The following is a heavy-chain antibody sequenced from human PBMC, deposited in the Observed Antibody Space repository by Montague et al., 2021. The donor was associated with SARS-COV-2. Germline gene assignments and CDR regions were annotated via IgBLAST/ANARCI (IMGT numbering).Heavy chain of an antibody. D-gene: IGHD1-20*01. Sequence: YLTCTVSGGSISGYYWSWFRQSAGKGLEWIGRIYNSGSTSYNPSLKSRVTMSVDTSKNQFSLKPSSVTAADTVVYYCVRDQGRSNWNYPDYWGQGTLVTVSS. CDR3: VRDQGRSNWNYPDY. J-gene: IGHJ4*02. CDR1: GGSISGYY. V-gene: IGHV4-4*07. CDR2: IYNSGST.